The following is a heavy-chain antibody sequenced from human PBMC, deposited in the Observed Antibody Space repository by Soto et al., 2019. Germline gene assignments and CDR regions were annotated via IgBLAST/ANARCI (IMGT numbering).Heavy chain of an antibody. CDR1: GFTFSSYA. CDR3: ARVRYYYGSGSYYNVWLDY. V-gene: IGHV3-74*01. CDR2: INSDGSST. D-gene: IGHD3-10*01. Sequence: PGGSLRLSCAASGFTFSSYAMSWVRQAPGKGLEWVSRINSDGSSTSYADSVKGRFTISRDNAKNTLYLQMNSLRAEDTAVYYCARVRYYYGSGSYYNVWLDYWGQGTLVTVSS. J-gene: IGHJ4*02.